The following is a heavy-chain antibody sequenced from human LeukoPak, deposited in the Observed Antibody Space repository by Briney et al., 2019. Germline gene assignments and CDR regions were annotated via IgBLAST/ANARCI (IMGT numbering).Heavy chain of an antibody. CDR2: INHSGST. J-gene: IGHJ5*02. D-gene: IGHD4-17*01. V-gene: IGHV4-34*01. CDR1: GGSISGYY. Sequence: SETLSLTCTVSGGSISGYYWSWIRQPPGKGLEWIGEINHSGSTNYNPSLKSRVTISVDTSKNQFSLKLSSVTAADTAVYYCARGGRLRYCWFDPWGQGTLVTVSS. CDR3: ARGGRLRYCWFDP.